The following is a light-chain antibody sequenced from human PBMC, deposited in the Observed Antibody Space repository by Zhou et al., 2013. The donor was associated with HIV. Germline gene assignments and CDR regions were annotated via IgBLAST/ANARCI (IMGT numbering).Light chain of an antibody. V-gene: IGKV1-39*01. J-gene: IGKJ1*01. CDR2: GAS. CDR3: QQSYTTPWT. Sequence: DIQMTQSPSSLSASEGDRVTITCRASQSIGNSVAWYQQKPGTAPDLLIYGASSLHSGVPSRFSGSGSGTDFTLTIRSLQPEDFATYYCQQSYTTPWTFGQGTKVEF. CDR1: QSIGNS.